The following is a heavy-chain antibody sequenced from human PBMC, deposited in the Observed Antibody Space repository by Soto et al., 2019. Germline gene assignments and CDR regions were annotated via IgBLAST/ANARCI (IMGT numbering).Heavy chain of an antibody. CDR1: GGSFSGYY. CDR3: ARGRGYQGRYGMDV. Sequence: KSSETLSLTCAVYGGSFSGYYWSWIRQPPGKGLEWIGEINHSGSTNYNPSLKSRVTISVDTSKNQFSLKLSSVTAADTAVYYCARGRGYQGRYGMDVWGQGTTVTVSS. CDR2: INHSGST. J-gene: IGHJ6*02. D-gene: IGHD5-18*01. V-gene: IGHV4-34*01.